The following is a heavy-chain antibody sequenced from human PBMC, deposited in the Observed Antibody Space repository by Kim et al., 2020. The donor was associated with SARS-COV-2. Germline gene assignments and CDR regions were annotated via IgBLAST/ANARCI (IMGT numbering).Heavy chain of an antibody. Sequence: SETLSLTCTVSGGSISSYYWSWIRQPPGKGLEWIGYIYYSGSTNYNPSLKSRVTISVDTSKNQFSLKLSSVTATDTAVYYCARWISWGGFDPWGQGTLVTVSS. D-gene: IGHD7-27*01. V-gene: IGHV4-59*08. CDR3: ARWISWGGFDP. CDR2: IYYSGST. CDR1: GGSISSYY. J-gene: IGHJ5*02.